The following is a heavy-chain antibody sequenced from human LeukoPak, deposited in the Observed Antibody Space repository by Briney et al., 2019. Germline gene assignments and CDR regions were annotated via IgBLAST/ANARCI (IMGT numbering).Heavy chain of an antibody. D-gene: IGHD5-12*01. CDR3: ATLYGGYDY. CDR1: GFVFSNYW. Sequence: GGSLRLSCAASGFVFSNYWMHWVRQAPGKGLVWVSRIDTDGSSTSYADSVKGRFTISRDNAKNTLYLQMNSLRAEDTAVYYCATLYGGYDYWGQGTLVTVSS. V-gene: IGHV3-74*01. CDR2: IDTDGSST. J-gene: IGHJ4*02.